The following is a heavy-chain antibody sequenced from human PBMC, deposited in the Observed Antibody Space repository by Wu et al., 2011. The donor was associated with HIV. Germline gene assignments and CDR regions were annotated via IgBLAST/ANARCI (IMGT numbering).Heavy chain of an antibody. V-gene: IGHV1-46*01. CDR3: ARGSTSRTYGTTSDYYYYYMDV. D-gene: IGHD1/OR15-1a*01. CDR2: INPTDGNT. CDR1: GFTLTDHY. Sequence: QVQLMQSGAEVKRPGASVKISCTASGFTLTDHYMHWVRQVRGQGLEWMGIINPTDGNTNYAQKFQGRVTITADKSTSIAYMELSSLRSEDTAVYYCARGSTSRTYGTTSDYYYYYMDVWGKGTTVTVSS. J-gene: IGHJ6*03.